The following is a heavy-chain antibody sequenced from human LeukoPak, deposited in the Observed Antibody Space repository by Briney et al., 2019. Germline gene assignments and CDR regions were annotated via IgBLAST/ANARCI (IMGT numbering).Heavy chain of an antibody. D-gene: IGHD6-6*01. J-gene: IGHJ4*02. CDR2: INHSGST. CDR1: GGSISSSNYY. Sequence: SETLSLTCTVSGGSISSSNYYWSWIRQPPGKGLEWIGEINHSGSTNYNPSLKSRVTISVDTSKNQFSLKLSSVTAADTAVYYCARVSGYSSSYAVAAYDYWGQGTLVTVSS. CDR3: ARVSGYSSSYAVAAYDY. V-gene: IGHV4-39*07.